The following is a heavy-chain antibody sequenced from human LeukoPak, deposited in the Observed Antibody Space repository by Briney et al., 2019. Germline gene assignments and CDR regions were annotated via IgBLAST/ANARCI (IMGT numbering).Heavy chain of an antibody. V-gene: IGHV4-38-2*01. J-gene: IGHJ3*01. CDR1: GYSISSDYY. CDR2: IYHSGST. D-gene: IGHD3-22*01. CDR3: AXXXXXTIIVGNSNAFXL. Sequence: SETLSLTCSVSGYSISSDYYWGWIRQPPGKGLEWIGSIYHSGSTHYNASLKSRVTISVDTSKNQFSLKLSSVTAADTAGYYCAXXXXXTIIVGNSNAFXLWGQGTMVTVSS.